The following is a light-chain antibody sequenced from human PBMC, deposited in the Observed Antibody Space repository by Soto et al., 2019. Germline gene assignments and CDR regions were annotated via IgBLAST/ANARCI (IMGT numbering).Light chain of an antibody. CDR3: SSYTSSSTLGV. Sequence: QSVLTLPASVSGSPGQSITISCTGTSSDVGGYNYVSWYQQHPGKAPKLMIYEVSNRPSGVSNRFSGSKSGNTASLTISGLQAEDEADYYCSSYTSSSTLGVFGTGTKSPS. J-gene: IGLJ1*01. CDR1: SSDVGGYNY. CDR2: EVS. V-gene: IGLV2-14*01.